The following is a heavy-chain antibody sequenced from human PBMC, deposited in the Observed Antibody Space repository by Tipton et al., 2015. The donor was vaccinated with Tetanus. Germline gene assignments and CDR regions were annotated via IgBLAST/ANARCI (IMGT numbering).Heavy chain of an antibody. CDR1: GYRFSTSW. J-gene: IGHJ4*02. Sequence: QLVQSGAEVKKPGESLKISCRGSGYRFSTSWIAWVRQTPGKGLEWMGIIYPGDSDTRYSPSFQGQVTISVDKSINTAYLQWSSLKAADTSMFYCARAHCTDGVCNFGFWGQGALVTVAS. D-gene: IGHD2-8*01. CDR2: IYPGDSDT. CDR3: ARAHCTDGVCNFGF. V-gene: IGHV5-51*01.